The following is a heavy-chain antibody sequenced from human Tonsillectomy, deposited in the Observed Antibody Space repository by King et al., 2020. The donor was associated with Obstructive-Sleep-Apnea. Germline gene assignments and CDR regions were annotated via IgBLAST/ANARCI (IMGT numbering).Heavy chain of an antibody. CDR1: GFSLSNARMG. Sequence: VTLKESGPVLVKPTETLTLTCTVSGFSLSNARMGVSWIRQPPGKALEWLAHIFSNDEKSYSTSLKSRLTISKDTSKSQVVLTMTNMDPVDTATYYCARIERGIAVAGTTYYFDYWGQGTLVTVSS. D-gene: IGHD6-19*01. CDR3: ARIERGIAVAGTTYYFDY. V-gene: IGHV2-26*01. J-gene: IGHJ4*02. CDR2: IFSNDEK.